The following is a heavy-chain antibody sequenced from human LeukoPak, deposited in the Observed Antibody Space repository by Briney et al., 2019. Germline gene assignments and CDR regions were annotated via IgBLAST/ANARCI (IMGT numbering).Heavy chain of an antibody. V-gene: IGHV4-61*02. CDR3: AREATGGNDI. J-gene: IGHJ3*02. Sequence: SQTLSLTCTVSGGSISSGNSYWNWIRQPAGKGLEWIGRIFTSGSTNYSPSLKSRVTISVDTSKNQFSLQLNSVTPEDTAVYYCAREATGGNDIWGQGTMVIVSS. CDR1: GGSISSGNSY. D-gene: IGHD5-12*01. CDR2: IFTSGST.